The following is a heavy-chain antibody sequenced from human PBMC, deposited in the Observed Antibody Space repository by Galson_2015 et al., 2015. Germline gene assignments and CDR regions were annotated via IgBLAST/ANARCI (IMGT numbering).Heavy chain of an antibody. Sequence: SLRLSCAASGLTVSSNYMSWVRQAPGKGLEWVSLLYTGGKTNYADFAKGRFTISRDSSKNTLYLQMNSLRVEDTAVYYCARSSGFLFEMWGRGTMST. D-gene: IGHD3-22*01. CDR3: ARSSGFLFEM. CDR2: LYTGGKT. V-gene: IGHV3-53*01. CDR1: GLTVSSNY. J-gene: IGHJ3*02.